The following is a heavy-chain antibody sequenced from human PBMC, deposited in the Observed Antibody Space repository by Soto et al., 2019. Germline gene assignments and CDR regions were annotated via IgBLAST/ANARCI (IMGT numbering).Heavy chain of an antibody. CDR3: ARVAIFGVVIIPGYYYYYMDV. CDR2: ISSSSSYI. Sequence: GGSLRLSCAASGFTFSSYSMNWVRQASGKGLEWVSSISSSSSYIYYADSVKGRFTISRDNAKNSLYLQMNSLRAEDTAVYYCARVAIFGVVIIPGYYYYYMDVWGKGTTVTVAS. CDR1: GFTFSSYS. V-gene: IGHV3-21*01. J-gene: IGHJ6*03. D-gene: IGHD3-3*01.